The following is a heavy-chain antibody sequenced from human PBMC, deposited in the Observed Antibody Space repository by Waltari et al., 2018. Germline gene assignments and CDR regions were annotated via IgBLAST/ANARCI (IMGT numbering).Heavy chain of an antibody. CDR3: AREGLGLVRGPDY. D-gene: IGHD6-19*01. CDR1: GGSVSSGRYY. Sequence: QVQLQESGPGLVKPSETLSLTCTVSGGSVSSGRYYWRWIRQPPGKGLEWIGYIYYSGSTNYNPSLKSRVTISVDTSKNQFSLKLSSVTAADTAVYYCAREGLGLVRGPDYWGQGTLVTVSS. J-gene: IGHJ4*02. V-gene: IGHV4-61*01. CDR2: IYYSGST.